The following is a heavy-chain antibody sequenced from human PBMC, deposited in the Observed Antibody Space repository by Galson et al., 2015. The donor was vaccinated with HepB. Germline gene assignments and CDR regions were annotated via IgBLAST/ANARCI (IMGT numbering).Heavy chain of an antibody. CDR1: GYTFTSYG. CDR3: ARGNSGYDSRTEYYFDY. V-gene: IGHV1-18*01. Sequence: SVKVSCKASGYTFTSYGISWVRQAPGQGLEWMGWISAYNGNTNYAQKLQGRVTMTTDTSTSTAYMELRSLRSDDTAVYYCARGNSGYDSRTEYYFDYWGQGTLVTVSS. D-gene: IGHD5-12*01. CDR2: ISAYNGNT. J-gene: IGHJ4*02.